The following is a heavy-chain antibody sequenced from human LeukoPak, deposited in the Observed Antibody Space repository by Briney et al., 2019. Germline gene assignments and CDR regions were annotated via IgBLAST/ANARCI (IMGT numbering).Heavy chain of an antibody. CDR3: ARDFYGSGKHYYYYMDV. CDR2: INAGNGNT. D-gene: IGHD3-10*01. J-gene: IGHJ6*03. CDR1: GYTFTSYA. Sequence: ASVKVSCKASGYTFTSYAMHWVRQAPGQRLEWMGWINAGNGNTKYSQEFQGRVTITRDTSASTAYMELSSLRSEDMAVYYCARDFYGSGKHYYYYMDVWGKGTTVTVSS. V-gene: IGHV1-3*03.